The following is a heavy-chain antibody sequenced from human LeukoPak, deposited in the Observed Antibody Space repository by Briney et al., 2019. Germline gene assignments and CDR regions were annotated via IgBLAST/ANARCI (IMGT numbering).Heavy chain of an antibody. CDR1: GITVSGKH. Sequence: PGGSLRLSCAVSGITVSGKHMSWVRQAAGKGPEWVSITYGGGSTFFADSVKGRFTTSRDNSKNTVYLQMNTLRAEDTAVYYCARTSDYRFEYWGQGTLVTVSS. J-gene: IGHJ4*02. CDR2: TYGGGST. D-gene: IGHD3-9*01. CDR3: ARTSDYRFEY. V-gene: IGHV3-53*01.